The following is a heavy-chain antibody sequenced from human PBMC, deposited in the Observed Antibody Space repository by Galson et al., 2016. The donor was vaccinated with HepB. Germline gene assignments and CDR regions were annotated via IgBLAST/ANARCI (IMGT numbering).Heavy chain of an antibody. V-gene: IGHV4-39*01. CDR3: ARHEPSFCSSAICYPYYFDY. D-gene: IGHD2-2*01. Sequence: ETLSLTCSVSGGSIGSNNYYWAWIRQPPGQGLEWIGSIYYSGRTFYNPSLQSRVTISVDTSKNQFSLSLNSVTAADTAVYYCARHEPSFCSSAICYPYYFDYWGQGTLVTVSS. J-gene: IGHJ4*02. CDR1: GGSIGSNNYY. CDR2: IYYSGRT.